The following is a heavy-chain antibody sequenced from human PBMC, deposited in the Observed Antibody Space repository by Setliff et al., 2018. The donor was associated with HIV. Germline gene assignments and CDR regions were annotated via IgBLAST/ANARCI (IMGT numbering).Heavy chain of an antibody. V-gene: IGHV1-2*02. J-gene: IGHJ4*02. CDR2: INPNTGRT. CDR3: AKNYFDTSGWSAVDY. D-gene: IGHD3-22*01. CDR1: GCSFTGYF. Sequence: GASVKVSCKASGCSFTGYFMHWVRRAPGQGLEWMGWINPNTGRTHYAPNFQGRVTMTRDTSITTAYMELSRLRSDDTGVYYCAKNYFDTSGWSAVDYWGQGSLVTVSS.